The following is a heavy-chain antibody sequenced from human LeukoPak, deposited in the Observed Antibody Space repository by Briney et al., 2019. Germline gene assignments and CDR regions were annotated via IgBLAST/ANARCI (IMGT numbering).Heavy chain of an antibody. CDR1: GFTFRNYA. J-gene: IGHJ3*02. V-gene: IGHV3-64*01. CDR3: ARDSTVFDAFDI. CDR2: ISKNGGTT. Sequence: AGGSLRLSCSASGFTFRNYAMHWVRQAPGKGLEYVSGISKNGGTTSYGNSVKGRFTISRDTSKNTLYLQMGSLRAEDMAIYYCARDSTVFDAFDIWGQGTMVTVS. D-gene: IGHD4-17*01.